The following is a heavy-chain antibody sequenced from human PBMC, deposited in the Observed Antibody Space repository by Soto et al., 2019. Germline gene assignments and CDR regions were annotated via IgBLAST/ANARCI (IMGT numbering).Heavy chain of an antibody. CDR3: ARCLGYSSSWYRCYFDY. J-gene: IGHJ4*02. CDR2: IYPGDSDT. D-gene: IGHD6-13*01. Sequence: GESLKISCKGSGYSFTSYWIGWVRQMPGKGLEWMGIIYPGDSDTRYSPSFQGQVTISAAKSISTAYLQWSSLKASDTAMYYCARCLGYSSSWYRCYFDYWGQGTLVTVSS. V-gene: IGHV5-51*01. CDR1: GYSFTSYW.